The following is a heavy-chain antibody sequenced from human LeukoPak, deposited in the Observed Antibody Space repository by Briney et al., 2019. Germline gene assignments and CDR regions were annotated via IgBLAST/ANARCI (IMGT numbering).Heavy chain of an antibody. J-gene: IGHJ4*02. CDR3: AKDINRGGYYDFWSAPGKKGGFDY. CDR1: GFTFDDYA. CDR2: ISWDGGST. V-gene: IGHV3-43D*04. D-gene: IGHD3-3*01. Sequence: GGSLRLSCAGLGFTFDDYAMHWVRQAPGKGLEWVSLISWDGGSTYYADSVKGRLTISRDNSKNILYLQMKSLRAEDTALYYCAKDINRGGYYDFWSAPGKKGGFDYWGQGTLVTVSS.